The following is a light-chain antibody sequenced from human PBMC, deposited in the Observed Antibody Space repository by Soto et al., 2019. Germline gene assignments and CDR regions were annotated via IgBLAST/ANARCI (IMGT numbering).Light chain of an antibody. Sequence: QSALTQPPSVSGSPGQSVTISCTGTSSDVGSYNRVSWYQQPPGTAPKLMIYEVSNRPSGVPDRFSGSKSGNTASLTISGLQAEDEVDYYCSLYTSSSTWVFGGGTQLTVL. CDR3: SLYTSSSTWV. V-gene: IGLV2-18*01. CDR1: SSDVGSYNR. J-gene: IGLJ3*02. CDR2: EVS.